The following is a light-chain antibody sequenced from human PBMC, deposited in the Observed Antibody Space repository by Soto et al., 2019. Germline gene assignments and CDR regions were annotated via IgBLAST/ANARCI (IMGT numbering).Light chain of an antibody. Sequence: DLHMTQSPSSVSASVGDRVTITCRASQGISSWLAWYQQKPGKDPKLLIYTVSSLQSGVPSRFSCSGSGTDFTLTTYSPQPEDFATYYSQQANSFPLTFGGGTKVEIK. CDR1: QGISSW. V-gene: IGKV1-12*01. J-gene: IGKJ4*01. CDR3: QQANSFPLT. CDR2: TVS.